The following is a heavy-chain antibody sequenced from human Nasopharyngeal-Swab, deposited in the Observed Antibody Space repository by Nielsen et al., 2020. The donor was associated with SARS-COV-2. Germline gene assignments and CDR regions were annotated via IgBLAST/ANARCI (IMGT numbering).Heavy chain of an antibody. CDR3: ARRGDYYDSSGYMYYFDY. CDR1: GYTFTGYY. J-gene: IGHJ4*02. D-gene: IGHD3-22*01. CDR2: INPSGGST. V-gene: IGHV1-46*01. Sequence: ASVKVSCKASGYTFTGYYMHWVRQAPGQGLEWMGIINPSGGSTSYAQKFQGRVTMTRDTSTSTVYMELSSLRSEDTAVYYCARRGDYYDSSGYMYYFDYWGQGTLVTVSS.